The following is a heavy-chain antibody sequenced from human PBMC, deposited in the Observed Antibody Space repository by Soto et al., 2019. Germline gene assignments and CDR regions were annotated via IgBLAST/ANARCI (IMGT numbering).Heavy chain of an antibody. CDR2: INYSGGT. CDR1: GGSLRGYY. D-gene: IGHD1-26*01. Sequence: QVQLQQWGAGLLKPPETLSLTCAVSGGSLRGYYWSWIRQSPGKGLEWIGEINYSGGTNYNTSLKSRVTISVDTSKNQFSLRLISLTAADTAVYYCAKSATVGAANFDVWGQGTMVTVSA. CDR3: AKSATVGAANFDV. V-gene: IGHV4-34*01. J-gene: IGHJ3*01.